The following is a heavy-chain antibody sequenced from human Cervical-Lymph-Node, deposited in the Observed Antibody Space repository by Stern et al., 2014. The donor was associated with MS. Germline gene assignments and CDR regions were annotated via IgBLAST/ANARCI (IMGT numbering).Heavy chain of an antibody. Sequence: VQLVESGAEVKKPGSSVKVSCKASGDTFNSYSINWVRQAPGQRLEWMGRIIPVLGRPKYGQKFQGRGTISADKSTSTVNMEVSSLRSEDTAVYYCARDDPDRTANYYAMDVWGQGTTVIVSS. V-gene: IGHV1-69*09. J-gene: IGHJ6*02. D-gene: IGHD1-14*01. CDR1: GDTFNSYS. CDR3: ARDDPDRTANYYAMDV. CDR2: IIPVLGRP.